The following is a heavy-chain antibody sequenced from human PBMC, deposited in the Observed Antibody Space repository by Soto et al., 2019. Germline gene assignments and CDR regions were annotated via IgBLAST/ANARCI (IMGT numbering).Heavy chain of an antibody. V-gene: IGHV1-58*01. CDR2: IVVGSGNT. CDR3: AAFDPGPMGFDP. Sequence: ASVKVSCKASGFTFSSSAVQWVRQARGQRLEWIGKIVVGSGNTNYAQRFQERVTITRDMSTSTAYMELSSLRSEDTAFYYCAAFDPGPMGFDPWGQGTLVTVSS. J-gene: IGHJ5*02. D-gene: IGHD3-9*01. CDR1: GFTFSSSA.